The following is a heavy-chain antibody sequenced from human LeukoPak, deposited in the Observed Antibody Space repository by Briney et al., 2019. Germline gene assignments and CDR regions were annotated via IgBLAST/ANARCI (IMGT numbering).Heavy chain of an antibody. CDR3: ATWPHYGDYDDRPFDY. Sequence: PGGSLRLSCAASGFTFSSYAMHWVRQAPGKGLEWVAVISYDGSNKYYADSVKGRFTISRDNSKNTLYLQMNSLRAEDTAVYYCATWPHYGDYDDRPFDYWGQGTLVTVSS. J-gene: IGHJ4*02. V-gene: IGHV3-30*04. CDR2: ISYDGSNK. D-gene: IGHD4-17*01. CDR1: GFTFSSYA.